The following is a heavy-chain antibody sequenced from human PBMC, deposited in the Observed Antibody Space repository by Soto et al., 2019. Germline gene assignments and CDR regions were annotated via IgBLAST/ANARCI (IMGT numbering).Heavy chain of an antibody. CDR1: GFTFSTHW. D-gene: IGHD5-12*01. Sequence: GGSLRLSCEASGFTFSTHWMHWVRQAPGKGLVWVSRINSDGSTTNYVDSVKGRFTISRDNAKNTVYLQMNSLRAEDTAVYYCARVPTGGYDWVWGQGTLVTVSS. V-gene: IGHV3-74*01. CDR3: ARVPTGGYDWV. J-gene: IGHJ4*02. CDR2: INSDGSTT.